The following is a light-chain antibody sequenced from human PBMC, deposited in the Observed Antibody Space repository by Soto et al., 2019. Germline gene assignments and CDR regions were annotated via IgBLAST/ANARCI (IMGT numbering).Light chain of an antibody. Sequence: DIQMTQSPSTLSASVGDRVTITCRASQSISSWLAWYQQKPGKAPKLLIDDASSLESGVPSRFSGSGSGTGFTLTISSLQPDDFASYYCQQYNSYSTFGQWTKLAIK. CDR3: QQYNSYST. CDR1: QSISSW. CDR2: DAS. J-gene: IGKJ2*01. V-gene: IGKV1-5*01.